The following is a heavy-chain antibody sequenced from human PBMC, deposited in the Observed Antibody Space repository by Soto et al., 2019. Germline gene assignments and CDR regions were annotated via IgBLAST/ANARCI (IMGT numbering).Heavy chain of an antibody. V-gene: IGHV3-30-3*01. Sequence: PGGSLRLSCAASGFTFSSYAMHWVRQAPGKGLEWVAVISYDGSNKYYADSVKGRFTISRDNSKNTLYLQMNSLRAEDTAVYYSCRQQLGFSYYYGMEVWGQGTTVTVSS. CDR1: GFTFSSYA. CDR2: ISYDGSNK. CDR3: CRQQLGFSYYYGMEV. J-gene: IGHJ6*02. D-gene: IGHD6-13*01.